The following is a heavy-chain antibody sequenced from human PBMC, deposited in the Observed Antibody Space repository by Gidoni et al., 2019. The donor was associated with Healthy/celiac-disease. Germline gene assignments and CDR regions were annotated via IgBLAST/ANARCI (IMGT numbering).Heavy chain of an antibody. CDR3: ARESRDGYGN. D-gene: IGHD5-12*01. CDR1: GFTFSSYE. Sequence: EVQLVESGGGLVQPGGSLRLSCAASGFTFSSYEMNWVRQAPGKGLEWVSYIISSGSTIYYADSVKGRFTISRDNAKNSLYLQMNSLRAEDTAVYYCARESRDGYGNWGQGTLVTVSS. V-gene: IGHV3-48*03. CDR2: IISSGSTI. J-gene: IGHJ4*02.